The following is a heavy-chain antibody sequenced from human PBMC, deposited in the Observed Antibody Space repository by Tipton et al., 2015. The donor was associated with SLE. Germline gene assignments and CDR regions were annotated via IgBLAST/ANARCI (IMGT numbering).Heavy chain of an antibody. J-gene: IGHJ3*02. CDR1: GGSISSYY. Sequence: TLSLTCTVSGGSISSYYWSWIRQPAGKGLEWIGRIYTSGSTNYNPSLKSRVTISVDTSKNQFSLKLSSVTAADTAVYYCARDRAVSLGAFDIWGQGTMVTVSS. CDR3: ARDRAVSLGAFDI. V-gene: IGHV4-4*07. D-gene: IGHD1-20*01. CDR2: IYTSGST.